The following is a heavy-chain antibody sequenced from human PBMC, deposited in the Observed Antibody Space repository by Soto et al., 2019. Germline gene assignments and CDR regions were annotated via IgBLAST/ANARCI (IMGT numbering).Heavy chain of an antibody. Sequence: EVQLVESGGGLVQPGGSLRLSCAASGFTVSSNSMTWVRQAPGKGLQWVSVIYSGGSTYYADSVKGRFTISRDNSKNTVFLQMNSLRAEDTAIYYCARDFTSSAVSRGGGFDHWGQGTLVTVSS. J-gene: IGHJ4*02. CDR2: IYSGGST. V-gene: IGHV3-66*01. CDR1: GFTVSSNS. CDR3: ARDFTSSAVSRGGGFDH. D-gene: IGHD2-2*01.